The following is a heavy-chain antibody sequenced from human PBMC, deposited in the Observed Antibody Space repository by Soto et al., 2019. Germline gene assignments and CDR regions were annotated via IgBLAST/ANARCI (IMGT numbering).Heavy chain of an antibody. J-gene: IGHJ4*02. CDR3: ARQQNSYDSSGYQYFDY. V-gene: IGHV4-30-4*01. Sequence: PSETLSLTCTVSGGSISSGDYYWSWIRQPPGKGLEWIGYIYYSGSTYYNPSLKSRVTISVDTSKNQFSLKLSSVTAADTAVYYCARQQNSYDSSGYQYFDYWGQGTLVTVSS. D-gene: IGHD3-22*01. CDR1: GGSISSGDYY. CDR2: IYYSGST.